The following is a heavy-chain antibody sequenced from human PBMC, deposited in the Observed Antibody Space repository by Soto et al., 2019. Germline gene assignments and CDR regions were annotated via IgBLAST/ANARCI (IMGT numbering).Heavy chain of an antibody. CDR2: ISYSGST. CDR1: GGSIISDY. V-gene: IGHV4-59*12. J-gene: IGHJ4*02. D-gene: IGHD3-3*01. Sequence: SETLSLTCTVSGGSIISDYWSWIRQPPGKGLEWIGYISYSGSTNYNPSLKSLVTISVDTSKNQFSLRLSSVTAADTAVYFCVTSLNYDFWRDGGRHYYFDYWGQGTLVTVSS. CDR3: VTSLNYDFWRDGGRHYYFDY.